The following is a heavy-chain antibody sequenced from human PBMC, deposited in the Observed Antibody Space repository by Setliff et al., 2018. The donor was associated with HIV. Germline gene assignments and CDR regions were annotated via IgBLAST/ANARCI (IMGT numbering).Heavy chain of an antibody. J-gene: IGHJ4*02. Sequence: SETLSLTCTVSGGSISSRNFYWGWIRQPPGKGLEWIGSIADTGRGYYNSSLKSRVTISVDTSRNGCSLKLTSVTAVDTAVYYCAREVRWELPQGFDHWGQGSQVTVSS. V-gene: IGHV4-39*07. CDR1: GGSISSRNFY. CDR2: IADTGRG. CDR3: AREVRWELPQGFDH. D-gene: IGHD1-26*01.